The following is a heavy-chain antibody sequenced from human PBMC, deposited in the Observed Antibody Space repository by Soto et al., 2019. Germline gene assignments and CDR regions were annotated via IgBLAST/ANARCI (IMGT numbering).Heavy chain of an antibody. J-gene: IGHJ4*02. CDR1: GFTFSSYA. D-gene: IGHD2-21*02. V-gene: IGHV3-23*01. CDR2: ISGSGGST. CDR3: AKAYCGGDCYPDNFDY. Sequence: GGSLRLSCAASGFTFSSYAMSWVRQAPGKGLEWVSAISGSGGSTYYADTVKGQFTISRDNSKNTLYLQMNSLRAEDTAVYYCAKAYCGGDCYPDNFDYWGQGTLVTVS.